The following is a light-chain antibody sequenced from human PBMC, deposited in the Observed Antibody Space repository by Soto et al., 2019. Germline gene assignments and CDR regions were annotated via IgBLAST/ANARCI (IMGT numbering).Light chain of an antibody. CDR3: QQYGGGPWT. V-gene: IGKV3-20*01. Sequence: EIVLTQSPDTLSLSPGERATISCRASQSVPNNYLAWYMQKPGQAPKVLIYAAYNRATGIPDRFSGSGSGTDFTLTIRRLEPEDFAVSYCQQYGGGPWTFGQGTKVESK. J-gene: IGKJ1*01. CDR1: QSVPNNY. CDR2: AAY.